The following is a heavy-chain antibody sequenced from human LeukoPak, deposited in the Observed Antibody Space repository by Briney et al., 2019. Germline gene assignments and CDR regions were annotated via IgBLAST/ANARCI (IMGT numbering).Heavy chain of an antibody. Sequence: KPSETLSLTCTVSGGSISSYYWSWIRQPAGKGLEWIGRIYTSGSTDYNPSLKSRVTMSVDTSKNQFSLKLSSVTTADTAVYYCARVGAAPTNFDLWGRGTLVTVSS. J-gene: IGHJ2*01. D-gene: IGHD4/OR15-4a*01. CDR1: GGSISSYY. V-gene: IGHV4-4*07. CDR2: IYTSGST. CDR3: ARVGAAPTNFDL.